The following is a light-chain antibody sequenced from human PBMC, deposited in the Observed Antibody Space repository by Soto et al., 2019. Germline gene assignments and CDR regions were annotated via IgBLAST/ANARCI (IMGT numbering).Light chain of an antibody. CDR3: QQYYSTPRT. Sequence: DIVMTQSPDSLAVSLGERATINCKSSQTVLDSSNNKDYITWYQQKPGQPPKLLIYWASTREFGVPDRFSGSGSGTDFTLTISSLQAEDVAVYYCQQYYSTPRTFGHGTKVEIK. J-gene: IGKJ1*01. CDR1: QTVLDSSNNKDY. V-gene: IGKV4-1*01. CDR2: WAS.